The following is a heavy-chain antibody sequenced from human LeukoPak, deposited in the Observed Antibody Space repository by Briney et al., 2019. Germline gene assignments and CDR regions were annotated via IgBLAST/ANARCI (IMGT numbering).Heavy chain of an antibody. V-gene: IGHV1-2*02. CDR2: INSDSGGT. Sequence: GASVKVSCKASGYTFTGDFIHRVRQAPGQGLEWMGWINSDSGGTNYAREFQGRVTMTRDTSISTAYMELSSLRSDDTAVFYCARGNIATRRGENWFDPWGQGTLVTVSS. CDR1: GYTFTGDF. J-gene: IGHJ5*02. CDR3: ARGNIATRRGENWFDP. D-gene: IGHD6-6*01.